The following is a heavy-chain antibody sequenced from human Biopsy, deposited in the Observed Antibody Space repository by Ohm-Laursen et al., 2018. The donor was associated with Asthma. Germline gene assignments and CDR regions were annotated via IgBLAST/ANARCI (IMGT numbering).Heavy chain of an antibody. D-gene: IGHD3-9*01. CDR1: GYTFINYA. V-gene: IGHV1-3*01. J-gene: IGHJ3*02. CDR3: ARTYYDFLTGQVNDAFAM. CDR2: INAGNGNT. Sequence: GASVKVPCKASGYTFINYAIHWVRQAPGQRLEWMGWINAGNGNTKCSQKFQGRVTISRDTSASTAYMDLSSLRSEDTAVYYCARTYYDFLTGQVNDAFAMWGQGTMVTVSS.